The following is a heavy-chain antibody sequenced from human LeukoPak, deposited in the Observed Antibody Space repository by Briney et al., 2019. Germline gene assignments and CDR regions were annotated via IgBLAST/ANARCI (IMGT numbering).Heavy chain of an antibody. D-gene: IGHD3-10*01. Sequence: GASVKVSCKASGYTFTGYDIVWVRQAPGQGLEWMGWISAVNGNTNNAQKLQGRVTMTTDTSTSTAYMELRSLTSDDTAMYYCARVYSSAFVHWGQGTLVTVTS. CDR2: ISAVNGNT. CDR1: GYTFTGYD. J-gene: IGHJ4*02. V-gene: IGHV1-18*01. CDR3: ARVYSSAFVH.